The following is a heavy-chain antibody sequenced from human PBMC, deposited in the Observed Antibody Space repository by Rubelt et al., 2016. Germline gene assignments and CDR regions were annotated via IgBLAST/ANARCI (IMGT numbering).Heavy chain of an antibody. Sequence: QVQLQQWGAGLLKPSETLSLTCAVYGGSFSGYYWSWIRQPPGKGLEWIGEINHSGSTNYNPSLKSRVTSSVAPSKNHVSLKLSSVTAADTAVYYCARLGPRGRGYSYGYSDYWGQGTLVTVSS. CDR3: ARLGPRGRGYSYGYSDY. J-gene: IGHJ4*02. CDR2: INHSGST. CDR1: GGSFSGYY. V-gene: IGHV4-34*01. D-gene: IGHD5-18*01.